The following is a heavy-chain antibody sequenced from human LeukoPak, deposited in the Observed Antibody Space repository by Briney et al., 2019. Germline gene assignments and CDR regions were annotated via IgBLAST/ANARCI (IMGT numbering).Heavy chain of an antibody. CDR2: INPNSGDT. Sequence: VKVSCKASGYTFTGYYMHWVRQAPGQGLEWMGWINPNSGDTNYAQKFQGRVTMTRDTSISTAYMELSRLRSDDTAVYYCARDLVKVVPAANVRGGWFDPWGQGTLVTVSS. CDR1: GYTFTGYY. D-gene: IGHD2-2*01. CDR3: ARDLVKVVPAANVRGGWFDP. J-gene: IGHJ5*02. V-gene: IGHV1-2*02.